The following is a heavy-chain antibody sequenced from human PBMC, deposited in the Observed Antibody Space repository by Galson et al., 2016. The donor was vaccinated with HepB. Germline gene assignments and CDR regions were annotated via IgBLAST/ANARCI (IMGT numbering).Heavy chain of an antibody. CDR1: GFTFSSYA. V-gene: IGHV3-23*01. CDR3: GGHGGNSA. CDR2: ISGSGGST. Sequence: SLRLSCAASGFTFSSYAMSWVRQAPGKGLEWVAAISGSGGSTYYADSVKGRFAISRDNSKNMLYLQMNSLRVEDTAIYYCGGHGGNSAWGQGTLVTVSS. J-gene: IGHJ4*02. D-gene: IGHD4-23*01.